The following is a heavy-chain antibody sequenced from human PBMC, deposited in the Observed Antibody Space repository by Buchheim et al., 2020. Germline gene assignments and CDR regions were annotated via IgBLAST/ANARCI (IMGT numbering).Heavy chain of an antibody. CDR2: FNSDGSST. J-gene: IGHJ5*02. CDR1: GFTFSSYW. CDR3: ARDLLGWTARPSNWFDP. Sequence: EVQLVESGGGLVQPGGSLRLSCAASGFTFSSYWMHWVRQAPGKGLVWVSRFNSDGSSTSYADSSKGRFPISRDNAKNTLYLQMNSLRAEDTAVYYCARDLLGWTARPSNWFDPWGQGTL. D-gene: IGHD6-6*01. V-gene: IGHV3-74*01.